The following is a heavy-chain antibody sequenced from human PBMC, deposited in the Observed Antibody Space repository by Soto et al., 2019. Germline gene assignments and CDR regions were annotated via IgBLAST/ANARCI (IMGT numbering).Heavy chain of an antibody. CDR2: TYYRSTWYN. V-gene: IGHV6-1*01. Sequence: PSQTLSLTCGISGDSVSSNSAAWNWIRQSPSRGLEWLGRTYYRSTWYNDYAVSVKSRITINADTSKNQFSLQLNSVTPEDTAVYYCARGLYSSSWHLNWFDPWGQGTLVTVSS. J-gene: IGHJ5*02. CDR1: GDSVSSNSAA. D-gene: IGHD6-13*01. CDR3: ARGLYSSSWHLNWFDP.